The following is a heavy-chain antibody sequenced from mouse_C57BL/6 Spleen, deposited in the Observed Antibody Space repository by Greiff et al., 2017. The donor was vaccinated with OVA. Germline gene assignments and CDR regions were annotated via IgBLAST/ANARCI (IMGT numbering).Heavy chain of an antibody. J-gene: IGHJ1*03. Sequence: EVKVIESGGGLVQPGGSLKLSCAASGIDFSRYWMSWVRRAPGKGLEWIGEINPDSSTINYAPSLKDKFIISRDNAKNTLYLQMSKVRSEDTALYYGARPLYYDYPHWYFDVWGTGTTVTVSS. CDR2: INPDSSTI. CDR3: ARPLYYDYPHWYFDV. D-gene: IGHD2-4*01. V-gene: IGHV4-1*01. CDR1: GIDFSRYW.